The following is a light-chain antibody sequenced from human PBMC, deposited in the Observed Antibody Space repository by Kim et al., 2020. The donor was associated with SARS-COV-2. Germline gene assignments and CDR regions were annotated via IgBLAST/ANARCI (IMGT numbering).Light chain of an antibody. J-gene: IGKJ3*01. Sequence: EIVLTQSPGTLSLSPGERATLSCRASQTVSSTYLAWYQQKPGQAPRLLIYGASSRATGIPDRFSGSGSGTDFTLTIGRLEPEDFAVFYCQHYGSSPTFGPGTKVDIK. V-gene: IGKV3-20*01. CDR1: QTVSSTY. CDR2: GAS. CDR3: QHYGSSPT.